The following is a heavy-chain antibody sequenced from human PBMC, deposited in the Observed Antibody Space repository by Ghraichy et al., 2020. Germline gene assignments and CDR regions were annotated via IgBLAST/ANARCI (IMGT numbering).Heavy chain of an antibody. Sequence: SETLSLTCAVYGGSFSGYYWSWIRQPPGKGLEWIGEINHSGSTNYNPSLKSRVTISVDTSKNQFSLKLSSVTAADTAVYYCARGRRCGGSCLLGYYYMDVWGKGTTVTVSS. J-gene: IGHJ6*03. CDR2: INHSGST. D-gene: IGHD2-2*01. CDR3: ARGRRCGGSCLLGYYYMDV. V-gene: IGHV4-34*01. CDR1: GGSFSGYY.